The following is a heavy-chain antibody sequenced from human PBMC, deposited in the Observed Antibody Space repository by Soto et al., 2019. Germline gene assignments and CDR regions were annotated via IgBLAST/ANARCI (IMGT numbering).Heavy chain of an antibody. CDR1: GGSFSGYY. V-gene: IGHV4-34*01. D-gene: IGHD6-6*01. J-gene: IGHJ5*02. Sequence: SETLSLTCAVYGGSFSGYYWSWIRQPPGRGLEWIGEINHSGSTNYNPSLKSRVTISVDTSKNQFSLKLSSVTAADTAVYYCARYRKYSSSFNWFDPWGQGTLVTVSS. CDR2: INHSGST. CDR3: ARYRKYSSSFNWFDP.